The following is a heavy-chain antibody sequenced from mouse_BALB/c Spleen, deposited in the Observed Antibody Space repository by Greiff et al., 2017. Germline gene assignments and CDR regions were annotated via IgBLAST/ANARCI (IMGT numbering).Heavy chain of an antibody. Sequence: QVQLQQPGAELVKPGASVKLSCKASGYTFTSYWMHWVKQRPGQGLEWIGEINPSNGRTNYNEKFKSKATLTVDKSSSTAYMQLSSLTSEDSAVYYCARVIYYGYPWYFDVWGAGTTVTVSS. CDR3: ARVIYYGYPWYFDV. CDR1: GYTFTSYW. V-gene: IGHV1S81*02. CDR2: INPSNGRT. D-gene: IGHD2-2*01. J-gene: IGHJ1*01.